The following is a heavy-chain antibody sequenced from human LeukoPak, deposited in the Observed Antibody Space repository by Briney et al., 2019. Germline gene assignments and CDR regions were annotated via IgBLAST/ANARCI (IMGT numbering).Heavy chain of an antibody. CDR2: IYYSGST. CDR3: ARGTPNYYDSSGYEY. V-gene: IGHV4-34*01. J-gene: IGHJ4*02. CDR1: GGSFSGYY. D-gene: IGHD3-22*01. Sequence: SETLSLTCAVYGGSFSGYYWSWIRQPPGKGLEWIGSIYYSGSTYYNPSLKSRVTISVDTSKNQFSLKLSSVTAADTAVYYCARGTPNYYDSSGYEYWGQGTLVTVSS.